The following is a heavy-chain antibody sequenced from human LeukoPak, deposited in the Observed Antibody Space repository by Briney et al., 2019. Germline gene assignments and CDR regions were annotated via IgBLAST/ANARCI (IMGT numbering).Heavy chain of an antibody. V-gene: IGHV3-21*04. CDR1: GFPFSSYS. CDR3: AKEGVPHCSGGSCSSYYFDY. D-gene: IGHD2-15*01. J-gene: IGHJ4*02. Sequence: PGGSLRLSCAASGFPFSSYSMNWVRQAPGKGLEWVSSISSGTSFIYYADSVKGRFTISRDNAKNSLYLQMNSLRAEDTAVYYCAKEGVPHCSGGSCSSYYFDYWGQGTLVTVSS. CDR2: ISSGTSFI.